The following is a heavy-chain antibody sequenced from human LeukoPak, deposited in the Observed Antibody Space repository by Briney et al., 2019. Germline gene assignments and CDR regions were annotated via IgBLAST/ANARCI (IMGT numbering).Heavy chain of an antibody. CDR3: AAPIGGSSTSSPGVRVDY. CDR2: ISSSSSYI. Sequence: PGGSLRLSCAASGFTFSSYSMNWVRQAPGKGLEWVSSISSSSSYIYYADSVKGRFTISRDNAKNSLYLQMNSLRAEDTAVYYCAAPIGGSSTSSPGVRVDYWGQGTLVTVSS. V-gene: IGHV3-21*01. J-gene: IGHJ4*02. CDR1: GFTFSSYS. D-gene: IGHD2-2*01.